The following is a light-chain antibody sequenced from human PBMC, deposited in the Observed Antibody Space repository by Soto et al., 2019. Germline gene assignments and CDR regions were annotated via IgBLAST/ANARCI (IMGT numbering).Light chain of an antibody. Sequence: QSALTQPRSVSGSPGQSVTISCTRTSSDVGGYNYVSWYLQHPGKAPKVMIYDVSKRPSGVPDRFSGSKSGNTASLTISGLQSEDEADYYCCSFAGNYIYVFGTGTKGTVL. CDR1: SSDVGGYNY. J-gene: IGLJ1*01. CDR3: CSFAGNYIYV. CDR2: DVS. V-gene: IGLV2-11*01.